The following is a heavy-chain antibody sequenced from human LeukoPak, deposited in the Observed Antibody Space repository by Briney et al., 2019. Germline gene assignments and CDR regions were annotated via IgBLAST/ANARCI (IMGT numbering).Heavy chain of an antibody. Sequence: ASVKVSCKASGYAFTGYYMHWVRQAPGQGLEWMGWINPNSGGTNYAQKFQGRVTMTRDTSISTAYMELSRLRSDDTAVYYCAQRGYSGYDSGFDFWGQGTLVTVSS. J-gene: IGHJ4*02. CDR3: AQRGYSGYDSGFDF. CDR2: INPNSGGT. D-gene: IGHD5-12*01. V-gene: IGHV1-2*02. CDR1: GYAFTGYY.